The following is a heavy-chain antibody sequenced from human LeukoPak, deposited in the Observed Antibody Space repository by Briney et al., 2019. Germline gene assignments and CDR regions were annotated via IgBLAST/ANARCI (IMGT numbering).Heavy chain of an antibody. V-gene: IGHV1-69*01. CDR3: ARGPEWQYQLLREGDNWFDP. CDR2: IIPIFGTA. D-gene: IGHD2-2*01. J-gene: IGHJ5*02. CDR1: GGTLSSYA. Sequence: GASVKVSCKASGGTLSSYAISWVRQAPGQGLEWMGGIIPIFGTANYAQKFQGRVTITADESTSTAYMELSSLRSEDTAVYYCARGPEWQYQLLREGDNWFDPWGQGTLVTVSS.